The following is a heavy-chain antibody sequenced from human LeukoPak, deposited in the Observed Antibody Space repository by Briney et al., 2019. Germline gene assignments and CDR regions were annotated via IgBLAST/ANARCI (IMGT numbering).Heavy chain of an antibody. Sequence: PGGSLRLSCAAYGFPFSSYWMTWVRQAPGKGLEWVANIKQDGSDKYYVDSVKGRFTISRDNAKNSLYLQMNSLRVEDTAVYYCARGGREGTGDCWGQGTLVTVSS. J-gene: IGHJ4*02. D-gene: IGHD1-14*01. CDR2: IKQDGSDK. CDR1: GFPFSSYW. CDR3: ARGGREGTGDC. V-gene: IGHV3-7*05.